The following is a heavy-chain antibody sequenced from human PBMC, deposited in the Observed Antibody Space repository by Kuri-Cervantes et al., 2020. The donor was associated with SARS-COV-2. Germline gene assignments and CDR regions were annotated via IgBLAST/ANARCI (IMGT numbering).Heavy chain of an antibody. CDR2: ISVWNRNT. CDR1: GYTFITYS. D-gene: IGHD1-26*01. CDR3: ARGYYSHFDY. Sequence: ASVKVSCKASGYTFITYSISWVRQAPGQGLEWLGWISVWNRNTDYAQKVQGRVTMTTDTSTSTAYMELRSLRSDDTAVYFCARGYYSHFDYWGQGTLVTVSS. J-gene: IGHJ4*02. V-gene: IGHV1-18*04.